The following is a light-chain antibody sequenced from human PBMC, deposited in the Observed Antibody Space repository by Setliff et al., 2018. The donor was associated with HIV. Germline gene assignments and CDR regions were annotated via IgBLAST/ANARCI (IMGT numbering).Light chain of an antibody. CDR1: SSDVGGYNF. CDR3: NSYTNTNTLGV. Sequence: QSALTQPASVSGSPGQSITISCTGTSSDVGGYNFVAWYQQHPGQAPKLLIYDVSNRPSGVSNRFSGSKSGNTASLTISGLQAEDEADYYCNSYTNTNTLGVFGTGTKATVL. J-gene: IGLJ1*01. V-gene: IGLV2-14*03. CDR2: DVS.